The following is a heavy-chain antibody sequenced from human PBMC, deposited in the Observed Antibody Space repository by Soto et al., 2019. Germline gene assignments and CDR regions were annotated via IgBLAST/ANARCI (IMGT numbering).Heavy chain of an antibody. CDR1: GFTFSSYG. CDR2: ISYDGSNK. CDR3: AKDLEDIVVGPAARSYYYYGMDG. Sequence: GGSLRLSCAASGFTFSSYGMHWVRQAPGKGLEWVAVISYDGSNKYYADSVKGRFTISRDNSKNTLYLQMNSLRAEDPAVYYCAKDLEDIVVGPAARSYYYYGMDGWGQATTVTVSS. J-gene: IGHJ6*02. V-gene: IGHV3-30*18. D-gene: IGHD2-2*01.